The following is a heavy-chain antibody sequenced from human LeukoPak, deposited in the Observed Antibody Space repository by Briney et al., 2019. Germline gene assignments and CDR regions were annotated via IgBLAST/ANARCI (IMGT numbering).Heavy chain of an antibody. CDR2: ISRSGSTP. Sequence: ETLSLTCTVSGGSISSGSYYWSWIRQPAGKGLEWVAAISRSGSTPYYTASVKGRFTVSRDNSKNTLFLQMNSLRAEDTAVYYCARDRYYYGSGSLWDPWGQGTLVTVSS. CDR1: GGSISSGSYY. V-gene: IGHV3-23*01. J-gene: IGHJ5*02. D-gene: IGHD3-10*01. CDR3: ARDRYYYGSGSLWDP.